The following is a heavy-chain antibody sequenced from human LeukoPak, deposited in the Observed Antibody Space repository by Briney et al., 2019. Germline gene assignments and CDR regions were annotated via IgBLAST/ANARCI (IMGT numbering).Heavy chain of an antibody. CDR3: ARERCSSTSCYVRSWFDP. CDR1: GFTVSSNY. Sequence: GGSLRLSCAASGFTVSSNYMSWVRQAPGKGLEWVSIIYSGGSTYYADSVKGRFTISRDNSKNTLYLQMNSLRAEDTAIYYCARERCSSTSCYVRSWFDPWGQGTLVTVSS. V-gene: IGHV3-66*01. D-gene: IGHD2-2*01. CDR2: IYSGGST. J-gene: IGHJ5*02.